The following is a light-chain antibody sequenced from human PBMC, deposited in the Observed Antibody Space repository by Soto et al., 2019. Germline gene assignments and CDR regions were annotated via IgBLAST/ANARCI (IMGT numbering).Light chain of an antibody. CDR3: MQALQTPLT. CDR1: QSLLHSNGYNY. Sequence: DIVMTQSPLSLPVTPGEPACISCRSSQSLLHSNGYNYLDWYLQKPGQSPQLLIYLGSNRASGVPDRFSSSGSGTDFTLKISRVEAEDVGVYYCMQALQTPLTFGGGTKVEIK. J-gene: IGKJ4*01. V-gene: IGKV2-28*01. CDR2: LGS.